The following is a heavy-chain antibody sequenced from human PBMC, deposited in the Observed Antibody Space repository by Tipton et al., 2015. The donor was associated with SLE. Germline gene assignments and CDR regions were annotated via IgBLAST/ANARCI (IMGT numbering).Heavy chain of an antibody. J-gene: IGHJ4*02. D-gene: IGHD5/OR15-5a*01. CDR2: IYTSGST. CDR1: GGSISSGSYY. CDR3: ARTPGCVWQYCFDD. V-gene: IGHV4-61*02. Sequence: TLSLTCTVSGGSISSGSYYWSWIRQPAGKGLEWIGRIYTSGSTNYNPSLKSQVTILVHRYKNQFSRKLSSVTSADTAVYFWARTPGCVWQYCFDDWGQGTLVTVSS.